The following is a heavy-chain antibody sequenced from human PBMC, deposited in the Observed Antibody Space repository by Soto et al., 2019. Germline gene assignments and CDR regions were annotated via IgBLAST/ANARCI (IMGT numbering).Heavy chain of an antibody. CDR2: ISSSSSTI. CDR3: ARDGGSYSAEYFQH. Sequence: GGSLRRSCAASAFTVSSYSMNWVRRAPGKGLEGVSYISSSSSTIYYADSVKGRFTISRDNANNSLYLQMNSLRDEDTAAYYCARDGGSYSAEYFQHWGQGTLVTVSS. CDR1: AFTVSSYS. J-gene: IGHJ1*01. D-gene: IGHD1-26*01. V-gene: IGHV3-48*02.